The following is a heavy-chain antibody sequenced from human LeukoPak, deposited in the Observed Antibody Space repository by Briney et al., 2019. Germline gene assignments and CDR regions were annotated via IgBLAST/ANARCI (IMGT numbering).Heavy chain of an antibody. J-gene: IGHJ5*02. V-gene: IGHV4-59*12. Sequence: SETLSLTCTVSGGSISSYYWSWIRQPPGKGLEWIGYIYYSGSTNYNPSLKSRVTISVDTSKNQFSLKLSSVTAADTAVYYCARGGSFDWFDPWGQGTLVTVSS. D-gene: IGHD3-10*01. CDR2: IYYSGST. CDR3: ARGGSFDWFDP. CDR1: GGSISSYY.